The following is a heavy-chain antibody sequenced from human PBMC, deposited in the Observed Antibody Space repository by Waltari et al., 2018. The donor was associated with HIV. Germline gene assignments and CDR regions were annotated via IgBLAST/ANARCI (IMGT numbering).Heavy chain of an antibody. V-gene: IGHV4-59*01. CDR3: AREGQVLAFDY. Sequence: QVQLQESGPGLVKPSETLSLTCTVSGGSISSYYWSWIRQPPGKGLEWIGYIYYSGSTNYNPSLKSRVTISVDTSKNQFSLKLSAVTAADTAVYYCAREGQVLAFDYWGQGTLVTVSS. D-gene: IGHD2-15*01. CDR2: IYYSGST. J-gene: IGHJ4*02. CDR1: GGSISSYY.